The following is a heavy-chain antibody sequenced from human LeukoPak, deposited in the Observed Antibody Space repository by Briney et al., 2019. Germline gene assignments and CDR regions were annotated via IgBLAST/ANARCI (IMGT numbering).Heavy chain of an antibody. D-gene: IGHD6-13*01. J-gene: IGHJ4*01. CDR1: AINVTTNY. Sequence: GGPLRLSCAASAINVTTNYMTWIRQAPGKGLEWVSLIYGDNAAYYAESVRGRFIISRDSLKNTLFLQMNSLRAEDTAVYYCVSSTGQQFIPYDYWGHGTHVTVSS. CDR3: VSSTGQQFIPYDY. V-gene: IGHV3-66*02. CDR2: IYGDNAA.